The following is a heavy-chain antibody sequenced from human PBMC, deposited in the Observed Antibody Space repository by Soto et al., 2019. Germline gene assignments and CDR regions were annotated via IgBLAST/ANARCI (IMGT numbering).Heavy chain of an antibody. V-gene: IGHV3-30*18. CDR3: AKASQEKSYYDFWSGYFGIPEYFDY. CDR1: EFPFSRYG. J-gene: IGHJ4*02. CDR2: ISYDGSNK. D-gene: IGHD3-3*01. Sequence: PGGSLRLSCAASEFPFSRYGMHWVHQAPGKGLEWVAVISYDGSNKYYADSVKGRFTISRDNSKNTLYLQMNSLRAEDTAVYYCAKASQEKSYYDFWSGYFGIPEYFDYWGQGTLVTVSS.